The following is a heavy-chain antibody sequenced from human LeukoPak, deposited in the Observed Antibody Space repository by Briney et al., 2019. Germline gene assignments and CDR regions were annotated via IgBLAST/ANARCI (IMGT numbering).Heavy chain of an antibody. CDR1: GYSISSGYY. CDR2: IYHSGST. J-gene: IGHJ4*02. D-gene: IGHD5-12*01. V-gene: IGHV4-38-2*02. Sequence: PSETLSLTCTVSGYSISSGYYWGWIRQPPGKGLEWIGSIYHSGSTYYNPSLKSRVTISVDTSKNQFSLKLSSVTAADTAAYYCAREHVDIVATVDYWGQGTLVTVSS. CDR3: AREHVDIVATVDY.